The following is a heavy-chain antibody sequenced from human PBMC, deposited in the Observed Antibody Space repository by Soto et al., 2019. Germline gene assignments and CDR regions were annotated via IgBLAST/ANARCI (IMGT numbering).Heavy chain of an antibody. V-gene: IGHV3-15*07. CDR1: GFTFSKVG. J-gene: IGHJ4*02. CDR2: IKSKTDGGTT. Sequence: EVQLVESVGGLVKPGGSLRLSFAASGFTFSKVGRNWVRQAPGKGLESVGRIKSKTDGGTTDYAAPVKGRFTISRDDSKNTLYLQMNSLKTEDTAVYYCTPLALKHSSGWYEFSDWGQGTLVTVSS. CDR3: TPLALKHSSGWYEFSD. D-gene: IGHD6-19*01.